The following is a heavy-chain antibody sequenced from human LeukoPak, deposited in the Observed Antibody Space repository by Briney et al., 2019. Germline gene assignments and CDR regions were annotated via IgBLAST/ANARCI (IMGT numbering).Heavy chain of an antibody. CDR3: AKDLAAAGTWYFDY. V-gene: IGHV3-9*01. J-gene: IGHJ4*02. D-gene: IGHD6-13*01. Sequence: GGSLRLSCAASGFTFDDYAMHWVRQAPGKGLEWVSGISWNSGSICYADSVKGRFTISRDNAKNSLYLQMNSLRAEDTALYYCAKDLAAAGTWYFDYWGQGTLVTVSS. CDR2: ISWNSGSI. CDR1: GFTFDDYA.